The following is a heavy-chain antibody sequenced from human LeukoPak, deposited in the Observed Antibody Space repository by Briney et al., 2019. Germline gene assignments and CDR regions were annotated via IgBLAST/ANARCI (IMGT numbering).Heavy chain of an antibody. CDR2: IYSGGST. CDR3: ASRDSSSY. J-gene: IGHJ4*02. V-gene: IGHV3-53*01. D-gene: IGHD6-6*01. Sequence: QPGRSLRLSCAASGFTVSSNSMTWVRQAPGKGLEWVSVIYSGGSTYYADSVKGRFTISRDNSKNTLYLQMNGLRAEDTAVYYCASRDSSSYWGQGTLVTVSS. CDR1: GFTVSSNS.